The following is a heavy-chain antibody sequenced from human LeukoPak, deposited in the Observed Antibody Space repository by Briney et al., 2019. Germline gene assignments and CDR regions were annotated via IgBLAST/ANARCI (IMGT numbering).Heavy chain of an antibody. D-gene: IGHD6-6*01. CDR2: IYYSGST. J-gene: IGHJ6*03. CDR1: GGSISSYY. CDR3: AREGHSSSYYMDV. V-gene: IGHV4-59*01. Sequence: MPSETLSLTCTVSGGSISSYYWSWIRQPPGKGLEWIGYIYYSGSTNYNPSLKSRVTISVDTSKNQFSLKLSSVTAAGTAVYYCAREGHSSSYYMDVWGKGTTVTVPS.